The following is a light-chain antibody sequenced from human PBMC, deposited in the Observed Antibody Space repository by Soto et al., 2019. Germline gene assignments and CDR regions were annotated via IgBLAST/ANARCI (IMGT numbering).Light chain of an antibody. CDR2: EVT. CDR3: SSYTSSSTSVV. J-gene: IGLJ2*01. Sequence: QSVLTQPPSVSGSPGQSVTISCTGTSSDVGGYNRVSWYQQPPGTAPKLMIYEVTNRPSGVPDRFSGSRSGNTASLTISGLQAEDEADYYCSSYTSSSTSVVFGGGTKVTVL. V-gene: IGLV2-18*02. CDR1: SSDVGGYNR.